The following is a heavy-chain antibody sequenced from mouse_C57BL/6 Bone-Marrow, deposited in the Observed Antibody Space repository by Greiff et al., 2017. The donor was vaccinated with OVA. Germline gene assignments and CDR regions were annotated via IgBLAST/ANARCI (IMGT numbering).Heavy chain of an antibody. Sequence: VQVVESGAELAKPGSSVKLSCKASGYTFTSYWMHWVKQRPVQGLEWIGYINPTGSYTHYNQKFKDKATLTADKSSSTAYMQLSSLTSEDSAVYDSERSEYGRDMDDWGKGTTVTVSS. CDR3: ERSEYGRDMDD. CDR2: INPTGSYT. V-gene: IGHV1-7*01. CDR1: GYTFTSYW. J-gene: IGHJ4*01. D-gene: IGHD5-2*01.